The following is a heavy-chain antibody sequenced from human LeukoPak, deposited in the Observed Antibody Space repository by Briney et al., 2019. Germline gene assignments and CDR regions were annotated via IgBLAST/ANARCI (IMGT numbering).Heavy chain of an antibody. Sequence: ASVKVSCKASGYTFTGYYMHWVRQAPGQGLEWMGWINPNSGGTNYAQKFQGRVTMTRDTSISTAYMELSRLRSDDTAVYYCARTYGDYVYILGYWGQGTLVTVSS. D-gene: IGHD4-17*01. CDR1: GYTFTGYY. J-gene: IGHJ4*02. CDR3: ARTYGDYVYILGY. CDR2: INPNSGGT. V-gene: IGHV1-2*02.